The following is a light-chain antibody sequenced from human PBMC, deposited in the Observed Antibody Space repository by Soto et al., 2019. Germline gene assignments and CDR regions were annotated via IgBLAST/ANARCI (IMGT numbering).Light chain of an antibody. CDR2: GAS. CDR3: QQYNNWPLT. CDR1: QTVSNN. Sequence: PGERATVSCRASQTVSNNYLAWYQKKPGQAPRLLIYGASTRATGIPDRFTGSGSGTEFTLTISSLLSEDFAVYSCQQYNNWPLTFGGGTKVDIK. J-gene: IGKJ4*01. V-gene: IGKV3D-15*01.